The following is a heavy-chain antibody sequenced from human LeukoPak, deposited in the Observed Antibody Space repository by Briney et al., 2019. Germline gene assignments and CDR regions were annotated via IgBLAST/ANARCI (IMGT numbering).Heavy chain of an antibody. J-gene: IGHJ4*02. CDR3: VGGGTMIRGVIEY. Sequence: GSLRLSCAAAGFTFSSYAMNWVRQAPGKGLEWVSAISGTGDSTYYAYSVKGRFTISRDNYKNTLYLQMDSLRAEDKAVYYCVGGGTMIRGVIEYWGQGTLVTVSS. V-gene: IGHV3-23*01. CDR1: GFTFSSYA. CDR2: ISGTGDST. D-gene: IGHD3-10*01.